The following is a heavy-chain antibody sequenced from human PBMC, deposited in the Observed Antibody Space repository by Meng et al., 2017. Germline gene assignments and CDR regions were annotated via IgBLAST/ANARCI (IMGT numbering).Heavy chain of an antibody. V-gene: IGHV4-34*01. D-gene: IGHD6-6*01. J-gene: IGHJ4*02. CDR2: INHSGST. CDR1: GGSFSGYY. Sequence: QGHLKQWGAGLLKTSETLSLTCAVDGGSFSGYYWSWIRQPPGKGLEWSGEINHSGSTNYNPSLKSRVTISVDTSKNQFSLKLSSVTAADTAVYYCARRGIAARPFYYWGQGTLVTVSS. CDR3: ARRGIAARPFYY.